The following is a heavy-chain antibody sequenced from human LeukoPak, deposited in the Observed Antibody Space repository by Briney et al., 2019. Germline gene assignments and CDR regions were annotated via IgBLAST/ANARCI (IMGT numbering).Heavy chain of an antibody. CDR1: GYSFTSYW. V-gene: IGHV5-51*01. CDR2: IYPGDSDT. D-gene: IGHD3-3*01. Sequence: GEPLKISCKGSGYSFTSYWIGWVRQMPGKGLEWMGIIYPGDSDTRYSPSFQGQITISADKSISTAYLQWSSLKASGTAMYYCAIYYDSTGYFDYWGQGTLVTVSS. CDR3: AIYYDSTGYFDY. J-gene: IGHJ4*02.